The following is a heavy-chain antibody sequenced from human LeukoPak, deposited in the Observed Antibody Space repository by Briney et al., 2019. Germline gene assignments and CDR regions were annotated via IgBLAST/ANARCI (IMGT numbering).Heavy chain of an antibody. CDR2: INPNSGGT. CDR1: GYTFTGYY. J-gene: IGHJ3*02. D-gene: IGHD2-2*01. Sequence: ASVKVSCKASGYTFTGYYMHWVRQAPGQGLEWMGWINPNSGGTNYAQKFQGRVTMTRDTSISTAYMELSRLRSDDTAVYYCANGLIGTSPLGGAFDIWGQGTMVTVSS. CDR3: ANGLIGTSPLGGAFDI. V-gene: IGHV1-2*02.